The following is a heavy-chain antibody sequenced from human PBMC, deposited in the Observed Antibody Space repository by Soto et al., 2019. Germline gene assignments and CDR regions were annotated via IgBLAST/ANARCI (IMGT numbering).Heavy chain of an antibody. CDR1: GDSISSSKYY. D-gene: IGHD4-17*01. CDR3: ATLPHYGDPNAGF. Sequence: SETLALTCTFSGDSISSSKYYWGWIRQPPGKGLEWIGSIYYSGSPYYNSSLKSRVTISVDTSKNLFSLKLTSMTAADTAVYYCATLPHYGDPNAGFWGQGILVTVSS. CDR2: IYYSGSP. V-gene: IGHV4-39*02. J-gene: IGHJ4*02.